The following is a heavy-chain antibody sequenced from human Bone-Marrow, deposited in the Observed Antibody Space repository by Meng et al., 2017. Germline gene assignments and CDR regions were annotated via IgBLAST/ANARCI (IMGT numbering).Heavy chain of an antibody. J-gene: IGHJ4*02. D-gene: IGHD6-25*01. V-gene: IGHV1-2*06. Sequence: QVHVVKSGAEVKKHGAPVKVSCKPSGYNFPDYNIHWVRRAPGQGLEWMGRINPKSGDTHYAQKFQARVTMTGDTSISTAYMELSGLRSDDTAMYYCARDEDISAAGKLFGDYWGQGTLVTVSS. CDR1: GYNFPDYN. CDR2: INPKSGDT. CDR3: ARDEDISAAGKLFGDY.